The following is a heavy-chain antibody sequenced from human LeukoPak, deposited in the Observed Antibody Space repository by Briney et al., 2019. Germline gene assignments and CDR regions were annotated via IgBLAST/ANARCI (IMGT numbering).Heavy chain of an antibody. CDR2: ITGVGDTT. CDR3: VRDRNYFEALQRSY. D-gene: IGHD1-7*01. CDR1: GFTFSTFA. V-gene: IGHV3-23*01. Sequence: GGSLRLSCAASGFTFSTFAMSWVRQDRGRGLEWVSSITGVGDTTYYPESVKGRFTISRDNSKSTLYLQMNSLRVEDTAVYFCVRDRNYFEALQRSYWGQGTLVTVSS. J-gene: IGHJ4*02.